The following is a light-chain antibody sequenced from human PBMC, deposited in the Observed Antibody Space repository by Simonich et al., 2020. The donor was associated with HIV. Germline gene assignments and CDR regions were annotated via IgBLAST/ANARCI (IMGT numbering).Light chain of an antibody. CDR3: QQYGRTPYT. CDR1: QSVCSH. CDR2: GAS. J-gene: IGKJ2*01. Sequence: EIVMTQSPATLSVSPGERATLSCRASQSVCSHLAWYQQKPGQAPRLLIYGASTRATGIPARFSGSGSGTEFTLTISSLQSEDFAVYYCQQYGRTPYTFGQGTKLEIK. V-gene: IGKV3-15*01.